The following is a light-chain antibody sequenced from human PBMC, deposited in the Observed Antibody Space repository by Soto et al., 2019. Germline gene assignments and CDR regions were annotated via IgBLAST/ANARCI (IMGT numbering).Light chain of an antibody. J-gene: IGLJ1*01. Sequence: QSVLTQPASVSGSPGQSITISCTGTSSDVGGYNYVSWYQQHPGKAPKLMIYDVSNRPSGVSNHFSGSKSGNTASLTISGLQAEDEADYYCSSYASSNTQLFGTGTKLTVL. CDR1: SSDVGGYNY. CDR2: DVS. CDR3: SSYASSNTQL. V-gene: IGLV2-14*03.